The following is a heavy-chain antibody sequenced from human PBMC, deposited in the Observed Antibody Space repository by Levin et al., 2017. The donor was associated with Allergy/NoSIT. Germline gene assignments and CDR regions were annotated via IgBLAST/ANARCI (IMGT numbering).Heavy chain of an antibody. Sequence: TGGSLRLSCEASGFIFSHYAMHWVRQSPGQGLQWVAVIWADGTTKYYADSVKGRFTIWRDISQNTLYLQMNTLTADDTAVYYCAREAGTFSLTADYWGQGTLLTVSS. J-gene: IGHJ4*02. D-gene: IGHD2/OR15-2a*01. CDR1: GFIFSHYA. CDR3: AREAGTFSLTADY. CDR2: IWADGTTK. V-gene: IGHV3-33*01.